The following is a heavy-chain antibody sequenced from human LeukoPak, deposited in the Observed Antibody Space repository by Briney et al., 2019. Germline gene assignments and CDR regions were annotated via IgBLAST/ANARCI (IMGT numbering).Heavy chain of an antibody. CDR1: GGSFSGYY. D-gene: IGHD3-10*01. Sequence: KSSETLSLTCAVYGGSFSGYYWSWIRQPAGKGLEWIGRIYSSGSTDYNPSLKSRVTMSVDTSKNKFSLKLSSVTAADTDVYYCARDSGTTGEVKFDPWGQGTLVTVSS. V-gene: IGHV4-4*07. CDR3: ARDSGTTGEVKFDP. CDR2: IYSSGST. J-gene: IGHJ5*02.